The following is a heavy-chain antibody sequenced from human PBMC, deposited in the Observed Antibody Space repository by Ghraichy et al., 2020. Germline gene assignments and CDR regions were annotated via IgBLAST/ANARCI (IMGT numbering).Heavy chain of an antibody. Sequence: GGSLRLSCAVSGFTFSGYWMTWVRQTQGKGLEWVANMKEDGSEEYYVDSVKGRFTISRDNAKNSLFLQMNNLRVEDTAVYYCLRGGTFYPDYWGQGILVTVSS. J-gene: IGHJ4*02. CDR1: GFTFSGYW. V-gene: IGHV3-7*01. CDR2: MKEDGSEE. CDR3: LRGGTFYPDY. D-gene: IGHD3-10*01.